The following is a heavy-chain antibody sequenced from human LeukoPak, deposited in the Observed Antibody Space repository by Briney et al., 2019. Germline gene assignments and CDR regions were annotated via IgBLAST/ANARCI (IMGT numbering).Heavy chain of an antibody. V-gene: IGHV3-33*01. CDR2: IWYDGSNK. CDR1: GFTFSSYG. D-gene: IGHD6-13*01. CDR3: ARDSTYSSSWYRHGMDV. Sequence: PGRSLRLSCAASGFTFSSYGMHWVRQAPGKGLERVAVIWYDGSNKYYADSVKGRFTISRDNSKNTLYLQMNSLRAEDTAVYYCARDSTYSSSWYRHGMDVWGKGTTVTVSS. J-gene: IGHJ6*04.